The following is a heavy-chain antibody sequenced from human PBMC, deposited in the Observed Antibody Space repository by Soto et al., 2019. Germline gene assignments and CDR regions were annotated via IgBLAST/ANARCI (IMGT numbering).Heavy chain of an antibody. D-gene: IGHD1-26*01. V-gene: IGHV3-30*04. Sequence: QVQLVESGGGVVQPGRSLRLSCAASGFTFSSFAIHWVRQAPGKGLEWMAVISYDGSNKYYADSVEGRFTISRDNSKNAVFLQTNSLRPEDTAVYYCARAYPQVGSNYCDYWGQGTPVTVSS. CDR2: ISYDGSNK. CDR3: ARAYPQVGSNYCDY. J-gene: IGHJ4*02. CDR1: GFTFSSFA.